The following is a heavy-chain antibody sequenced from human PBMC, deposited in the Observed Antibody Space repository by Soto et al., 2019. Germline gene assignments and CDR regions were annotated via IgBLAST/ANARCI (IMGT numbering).Heavy chain of an antibody. J-gene: IGHJ4*02. V-gene: IGHV3-74*01. CDR2: SNSDETNT. CDR1: GFNFRSYW. Sequence: GGSLRLSCAASGFNFRSYWIHWVRQAPGKGLMWVSHSNSDETNTSYADSVKGRFTISRDNAKSTLFLQMNFLRAEDTAVYYCTGAPREWLQLGDFFDYWGQGTRGTVS. CDR3: TGAPREWLQLGDFFDY. D-gene: IGHD5-12*01.